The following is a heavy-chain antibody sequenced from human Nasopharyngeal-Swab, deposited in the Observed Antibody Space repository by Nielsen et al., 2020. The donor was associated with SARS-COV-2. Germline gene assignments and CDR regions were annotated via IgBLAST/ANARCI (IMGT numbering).Heavy chain of an antibody. J-gene: IGHJ4*02. Sequence: GESLKISCAASGFTFSSYGMHWVRQAPGKGLEWVAVIWYDGSNKYYADSVKGRFTISRDNAKNTLYLQMNSLRAEDTAVYYCAREGYYDSSGYSYFDYWGQGTLVTVSS. CDR1: GFTFSSYG. D-gene: IGHD3-22*01. CDR3: AREGYYDSSGYSYFDY. CDR2: IWYDGSNK. V-gene: IGHV3-33*01.